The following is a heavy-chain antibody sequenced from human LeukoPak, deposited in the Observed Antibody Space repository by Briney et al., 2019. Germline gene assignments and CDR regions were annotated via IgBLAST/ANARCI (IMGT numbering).Heavy chain of an antibody. J-gene: IGHJ4*02. CDR1: GFTFSSYW. V-gene: IGHV3-7*01. CDR3: ARDIVVVPAAIYYFDY. D-gene: IGHD2-2*02. Sequence: GGSLRLSCAASGFTFSSYWMSWVRRAPGKGLEWVANIKQDGSEKYYVDSVKGRFTISRDNAKNSLYLQMNSLRAEDTAVYYCARDIVVVPAAIYYFDYWGQGTLVTVYS. CDR2: IKQDGSEK.